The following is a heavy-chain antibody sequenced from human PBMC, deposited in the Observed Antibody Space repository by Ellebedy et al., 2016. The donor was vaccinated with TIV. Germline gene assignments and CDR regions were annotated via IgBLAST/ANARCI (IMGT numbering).Heavy chain of an antibody. J-gene: IGHJ4*02. CDR3: AKGSVAGPRGYFDY. CDR1: GFTFGSHG. D-gene: IGHD6-19*01. Sequence: GGSLRLSCAASGFTFGSHGMNWVRQAPGKGLEWVSTIGGSAGSTYYADSVKGRFTISRDNSKSTLSLQRSSLRAEDTALYYCAKGSVAGPRGYFDYWGQGTLVTVSS. V-gene: IGHV3-23*01. CDR2: IGGSAGST.